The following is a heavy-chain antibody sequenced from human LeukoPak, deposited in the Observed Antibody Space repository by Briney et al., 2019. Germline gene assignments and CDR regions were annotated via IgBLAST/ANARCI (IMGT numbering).Heavy chain of an antibody. CDR1: GGSISSYY. CDR3: ARGSKVRYFDY. Sequence: SETLSLTCTVSGGSISSYYWSWIRQPPGKGLEWIGYIYYSGSTNYNPSLKSRVTISVDTSKNQFSLKLNSVTAADTAVYYCARGSKVRYFDYWGQGTLVTVSS. CDR2: IYYSGST. V-gene: IGHV4-59*01. D-gene: IGHD3-10*01. J-gene: IGHJ4*02.